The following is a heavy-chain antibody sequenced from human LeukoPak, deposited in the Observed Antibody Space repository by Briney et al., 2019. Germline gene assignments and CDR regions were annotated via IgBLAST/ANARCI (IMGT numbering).Heavy chain of an antibody. CDR2: ISSSGTYI. CDR1: GFTFSSYS. D-gene: IGHD2-2*02. CDR3: ARRLYD. J-gene: IGHJ4*02. V-gene: IGHV3-21*01. Sequence: KPGGSLRLSCAASGFTFSSYSMNWVRQAPGKGLEWVSFISSSGTYIYYADSMKGRFTISRDNAKNSLYLQMNSLRAEDTAVYYCARRLYDWGQGTLVTVSS.